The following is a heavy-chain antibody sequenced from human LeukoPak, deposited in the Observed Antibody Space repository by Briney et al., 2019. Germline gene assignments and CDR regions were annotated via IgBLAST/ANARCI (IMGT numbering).Heavy chain of an antibody. J-gene: IGHJ5*02. CDR1: GFTFSSYA. CDR2: ISGSGGST. V-gene: IGHV3-23*01. Sequence: GGSLRLSCAASGFTFSSYAMSWVRQAPGKGLEWVSAISGSGGSTYYADSVKGRFTISRDNSKNTLYLQMNSLRAEDTAVYHCAKAQNYDFWSGYYKSPGFDPWGQGTLVTVSS. D-gene: IGHD3-3*01. CDR3: AKAQNYDFWSGYYKSPGFDP.